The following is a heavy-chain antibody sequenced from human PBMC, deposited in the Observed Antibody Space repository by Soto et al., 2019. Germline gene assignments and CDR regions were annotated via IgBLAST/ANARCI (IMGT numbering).Heavy chain of an antibody. CDR2: SLPIFGTS. J-gene: IGHJ6*02. V-gene: IGHV1-69*01. CDR1: GGTFSTYS. CDR3: ARGGRDPNSSFYYGMDV. Sequence: QVQLVQSGAEVKKPGSSVKVSCKASGGTFSTYSISWVRQAPGQGLEWMGESLPIFGTSHYAQNFQGRVTITADESTSTVYMELSSRGSDDTAVYYCARGGRDPNSSFYYGMDVWVQGTTVTVSS.